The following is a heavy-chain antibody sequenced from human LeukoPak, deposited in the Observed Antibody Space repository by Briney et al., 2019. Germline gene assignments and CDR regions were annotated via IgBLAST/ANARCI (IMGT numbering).Heavy chain of an antibody. Sequence: SETLSLTCSVSDDSITMYYWGWIRQPPGKGLEWIGSIYHNGNTFYNPSLKSRITISVDTSKNQFSLKLSSVTAADTAVYYCARDHGGYCSGGSCYSDWFDPWGQGTLVTVSS. D-gene: IGHD2-15*01. J-gene: IGHJ5*02. V-gene: IGHV4-38-2*02. CDR1: DDSITMYY. CDR2: IYHNGNT. CDR3: ARDHGGYCSGGSCYSDWFDP.